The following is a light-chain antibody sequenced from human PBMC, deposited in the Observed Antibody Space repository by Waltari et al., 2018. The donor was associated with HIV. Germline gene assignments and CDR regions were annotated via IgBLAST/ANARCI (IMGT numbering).Light chain of an antibody. J-gene: IGLJ3*02. CDR1: SSDVGGYNY. CDR3: CSYAGSYTWV. Sequence: QSALTQPRPVSGSPGQSVTIPCTGTSSDVGGYNYVSWYQQHPGKAPKLMIYDVSKRPSGVPDRFSGSKSGNTASLTISGLQAEDEADYYCCSYAGSYTWVFGGGTKLTVL. CDR2: DVS. V-gene: IGLV2-11*01.